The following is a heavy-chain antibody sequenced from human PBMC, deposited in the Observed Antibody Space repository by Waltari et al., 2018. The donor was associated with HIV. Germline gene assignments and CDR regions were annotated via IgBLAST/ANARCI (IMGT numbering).Heavy chain of an antibody. CDR2: ISYSGGT. D-gene: IGHD3-3*01. CDR3: ARQIWSGRPFGLDV. Sequence: QLQLQESGPGLVKPSEPLSLTCTVSGGSISSSGYYCVWIRQPPGKGLEWIGSISYSGGTYSSPALKSRVTISVDTSKNQVSLRLTSVTAADTALYYCARQIWSGRPFGLDVWGQGTTVSVSS. CDR1: GGSISSSGYY. J-gene: IGHJ6*02. V-gene: IGHV4-39*01.